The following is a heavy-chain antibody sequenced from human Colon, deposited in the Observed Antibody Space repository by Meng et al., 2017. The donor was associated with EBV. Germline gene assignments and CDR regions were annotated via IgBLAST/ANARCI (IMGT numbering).Heavy chain of an antibody. CDR1: GGSFSDSY. CDR3: ASSDCSGGTCYLDC. V-gene: IGHV4-34*01. J-gene: IGHJ4*02. CDR2: INHVGST. Sequence: VALKQGGEGLLKPAEILSLTCTVYGGSFSDSYWTWIRQPPGKGLEWIGEINHVGSTTYNPSLKSRVTISVDTSKNQFSLKLSSVTAADAAVYYCASSDCSGGTCYLDCWGQGTLVTVSS. D-gene: IGHD2-15*01.